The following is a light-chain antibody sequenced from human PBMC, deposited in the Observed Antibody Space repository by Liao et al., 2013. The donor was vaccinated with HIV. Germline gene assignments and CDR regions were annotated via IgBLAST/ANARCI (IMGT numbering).Light chain of an antibody. CDR1: KLGDKY. Sequence: SYELTQPPSVSVSPGQTASITCSGDKLGDKYVSWYQQKPGQSPVLVIYQDTQRPSGIPERFSGSNSGNTATLTISGTQAIDEADYYCQVWDSNSDHPYVFGTGTKVTVL. V-gene: IGLV3-1*01. CDR2: QDT. CDR3: QVWDSNSDHPYV. J-gene: IGLJ1*01.